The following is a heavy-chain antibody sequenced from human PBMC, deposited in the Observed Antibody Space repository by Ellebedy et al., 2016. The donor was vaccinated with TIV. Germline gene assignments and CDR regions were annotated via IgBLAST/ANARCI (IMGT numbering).Heavy chain of an antibody. J-gene: IGHJ6*02. V-gene: IGHV1-2*02. CDR1: GYTCTGYY. D-gene: IGHD2-2*01. CDR2: IKPNSGGK. Sequence: ASVKISCKASGYTCTGYYMHWVRQAPGQGLEWMGWIKPNSGGKNYAPKFQGRVTITRDTSISTASMELSRLISEDTAVYYCAREGCSSTSCYPYYYYGMDVWGQGTTVTVSS. CDR3: AREGCSSTSCYPYYYYGMDV.